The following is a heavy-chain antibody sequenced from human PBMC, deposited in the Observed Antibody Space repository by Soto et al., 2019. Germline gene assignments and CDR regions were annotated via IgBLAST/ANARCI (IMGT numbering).Heavy chain of an antibody. D-gene: IGHD3-10*01. V-gene: IGHV4-30-4*01. CDR2: IYYSGST. Sequence: SETLSLTCTVSGGSISSGDYYWSWIRQPPGKGLEWIGYIYYSGSTYYNPSLKSRVTISVDTSKNQFSLKLSSVTAADTAVYYCARETRHYYGSGSTRLSWFDPWGQGTLVTVSS. J-gene: IGHJ5*02. CDR1: GGSISSGDYY. CDR3: ARETRHYYGSGSTRLSWFDP.